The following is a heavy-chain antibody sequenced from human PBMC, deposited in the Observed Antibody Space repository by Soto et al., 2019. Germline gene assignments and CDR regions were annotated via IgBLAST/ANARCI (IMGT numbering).Heavy chain of an antibody. CDR2: IYYSGST. Sequence: SETLSLTCTVSGGSISTYYWSWIRQPPGKGLYCIGFIYYSGSTNYIPSLKSRVTISLDTSKNHFSLKLSSVSAADTAVYYCARDGSRYDFWSGPYYFDYWGQGTLVTVSS. CDR3: ARDGSRYDFWSGPYYFDY. J-gene: IGHJ4*02. V-gene: IGHV4-59*01. CDR1: GGSISTYY. D-gene: IGHD3-3*01.